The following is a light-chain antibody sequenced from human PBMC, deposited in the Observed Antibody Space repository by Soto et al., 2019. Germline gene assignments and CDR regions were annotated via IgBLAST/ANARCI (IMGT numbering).Light chain of an antibody. CDR3: SSYTGSSTPVV. Sequence: QSALTQPASVSGSPGQSITISCTGTSSDVGGYNYVSWYRQHPGFAPKLIIYDVTNRPSGVSSRFSGSKSGNTASLTISGLQAEDEADYYCSSYTGSSTPVVFGGGTKLTVL. V-gene: IGLV2-14*01. J-gene: IGLJ2*01. CDR2: DVT. CDR1: SSDVGGYNY.